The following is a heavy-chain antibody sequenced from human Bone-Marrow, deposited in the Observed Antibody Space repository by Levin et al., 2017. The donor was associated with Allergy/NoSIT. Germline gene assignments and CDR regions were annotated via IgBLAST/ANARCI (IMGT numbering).Heavy chain of an antibody. V-gene: IGHV7-4-1*02. Sequence: GESLKISCKASGYILSNYGMNWVRQAPGQGLEWMGWINTNTGHPTYAQGFTGRFVFSFDTSVNTAYLQINSLRAEDTALYFCSRDNTGYDLWGQGTLVTVSS. D-gene: IGHD5-12*01. CDR1: GYILSNYG. CDR2: INTNTGHP. CDR3: SRDNTGYDL. J-gene: IGHJ4*02.